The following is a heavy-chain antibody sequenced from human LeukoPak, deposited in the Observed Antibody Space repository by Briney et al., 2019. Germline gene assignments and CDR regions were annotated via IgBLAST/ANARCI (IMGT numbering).Heavy chain of an antibody. D-gene: IGHD4-17*01. CDR3: ARDPHYGDILNDPFDI. CDR2: INYSGST. CDR1: GGSISRYY. J-gene: IGHJ3*02. Sequence: PSETLSLTCTVSGGSISRYYWSWIRQPPGKGLEWIGYINYSGSTKYNPSLKSRVTISVDTSKNQFSLKLGSVTAADTAVHFCARDPHYGDILNDPFDIWGQGTMVTVSS. V-gene: IGHV4-59*01.